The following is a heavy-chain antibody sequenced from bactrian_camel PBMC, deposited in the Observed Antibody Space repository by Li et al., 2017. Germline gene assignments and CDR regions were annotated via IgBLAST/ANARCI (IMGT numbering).Heavy chain of an antibody. J-gene: IGHJ4*01. CDR2: IYAGGSGT. CDR1: GEISTYDC. D-gene: IGHD7*01. Sequence: QVQLVESGGGSVQAGGSLRLSCAASGEISTYDCREWFRRAPGKEPEELAGIYAGGSGTWHADSVKGRFTISQDNNKDMTYLQMNSLKPEDTAMYYCAVATDCRWTGYPTWTPAPNSMGQGTQVTVS. V-gene: IGHV3S63*01.